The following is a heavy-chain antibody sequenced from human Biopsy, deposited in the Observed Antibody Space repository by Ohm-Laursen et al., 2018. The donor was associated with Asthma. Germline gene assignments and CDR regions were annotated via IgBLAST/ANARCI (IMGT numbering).Heavy chain of an antibody. Sequence: RSLRLSRAAFGFSFSNFAIHWVRQAPGKGLEWVGVISKDASTQDYADSVKGRFTMARDNSKNTLDLQMNSLREEDTAVYYCVRDGTDDAFDIWGQGTVVSVSS. D-gene: IGHD1-1*01. CDR1: GFSFSNFA. CDR2: ISKDASTQ. J-gene: IGHJ3*02. CDR3: VRDGTDDAFDI. V-gene: IGHV3-30*01.